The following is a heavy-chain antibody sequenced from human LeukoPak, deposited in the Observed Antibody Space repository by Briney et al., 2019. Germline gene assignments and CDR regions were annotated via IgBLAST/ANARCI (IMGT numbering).Heavy chain of an antibody. Sequence: TGGSLRLSCAASGLTFSSYWMHRVRQAPGKGLVWVSRINRDGSITSYGDSVKGRFTISRDNAKNTLYLQMSSLRAEDTAVYYCAKENYYGMGAWGQGTTVTVSS. CDR2: INRDGSIT. CDR3: AKENYYGMGA. V-gene: IGHV3-74*01. J-gene: IGHJ6*02. CDR1: GLTFSSYW.